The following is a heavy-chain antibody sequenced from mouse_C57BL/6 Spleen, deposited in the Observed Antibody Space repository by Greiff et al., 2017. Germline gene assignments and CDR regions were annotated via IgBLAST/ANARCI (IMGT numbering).Heavy chain of an antibody. CDR2: INPGSGGT. V-gene: IGHV1-54*01. CDR1: GYAFTNYL. CDR3: ARGNPYYFDY. Sequence: QVQLKQSGAELVRPGTSVKVSCKASGYAFTNYLIEWVKQRPGQGLEWIGVINPGSGGTNYNEKFKGKATLTADKSSSTAYMQLSSLTSEDSAVYFCARGNPYYFDYWGQGTTLTVSS. J-gene: IGHJ2*01.